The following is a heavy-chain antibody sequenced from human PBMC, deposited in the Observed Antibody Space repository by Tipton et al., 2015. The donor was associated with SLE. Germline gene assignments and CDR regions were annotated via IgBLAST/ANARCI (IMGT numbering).Heavy chain of an antibody. CDR3: ARVRGAVAGPNDAVDI. CDR2: IYISGNT. D-gene: IGHD6-19*01. Sequence: TLSLTCTVSGGSISSGSHTWTWIRQPAGKGLGWIGHIYISGNTKYNPSLKSRVTMSVDTSKNQFSLKLTSVTAADTAVYYCARVRGAVAGPNDAVDIWGQGTMVTVSS. J-gene: IGHJ3*02. V-gene: IGHV4-61*09. CDR1: GGSISSGSHT.